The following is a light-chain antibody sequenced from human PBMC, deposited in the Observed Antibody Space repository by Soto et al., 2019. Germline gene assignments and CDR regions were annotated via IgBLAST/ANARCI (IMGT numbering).Light chain of an antibody. CDR2: SNN. J-gene: IGLJ1*01. CDR1: RSNIGSNP. Sequence: QSVLTQPPSASGTPGQRVTISCSGSRSNIGSNPVNWYQQLPGTAPKLLIDSNNQRPSGVPDRFSGSRSGTSASLAISGLQSEDEADYYCAAWDDSLYGRVFGPGTKVTVL. V-gene: IGLV1-44*01. CDR3: AAWDDSLYGRV.